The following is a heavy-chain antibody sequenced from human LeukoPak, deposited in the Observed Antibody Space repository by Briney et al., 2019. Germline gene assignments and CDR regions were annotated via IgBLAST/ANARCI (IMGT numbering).Heavy chain of an antibody. D-gene: IGHD6-19*01. CDR1: RFTFSSYA. CDR2: ISGSGGST. V-gene: IGHV3-23*01. Sequence: PGGSLRLSCAASRFTFSSYAMSWVRQAPGKGLEWVSAISGSGGSTYYADSVKGRFTISRDSSKNTLYLQMNSLRAEDTAVYYCAKAYRYSSGWYFDYWGQGTLVTVSS. J-gene: IGHJ4*02. CDR3: AKAYRYSSGWYFDY.